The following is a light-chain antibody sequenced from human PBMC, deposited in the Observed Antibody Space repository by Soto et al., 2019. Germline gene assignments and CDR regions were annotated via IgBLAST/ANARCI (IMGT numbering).Light chain of an antibody. J-gene: IGKJ1*01. CDR1: QSVSNNY. CDR2: ATS. Sequence: EIVLTKSPGTLSLSPGERATLSCRASQSVSNNYLAWYQQTPGQAPRPLIYATSSRAVGIPDRFRGSGSGTDFTLTISRLEPEDFAVYYCQQSGSSPWTFGQGTKLEIK. CDR3: QQSGSSPWT. V-gene: IGKV3-20*01.